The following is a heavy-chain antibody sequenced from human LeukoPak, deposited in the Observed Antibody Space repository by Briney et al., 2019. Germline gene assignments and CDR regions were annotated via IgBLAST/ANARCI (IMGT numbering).Heavy chain of an antibody. CDR1: GFTFSNYW. CDR3: ARAATTGTVDY. CDR2: INQGGIEK. J-gene: IGHJ4*02. V-gene: IGHV3-7*01. D-gene: IGHD1-1*01. Sequence: HPGGSLRLSCEVSGFTFSNYWMSWVRQAPGKGLEWVANINQGGIEKYYVDSVKGRFTISRDNAKNSLYLQMNSLRADDTAVFYCARAATTGTVDYWGQGTLVTVSS.